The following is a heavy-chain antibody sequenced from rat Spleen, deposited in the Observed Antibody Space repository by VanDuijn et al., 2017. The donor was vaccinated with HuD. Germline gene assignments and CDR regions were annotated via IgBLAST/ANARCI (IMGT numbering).Heavy chain of an antibody. CDR1: GFTFRNYD. J-gene: IGHJ3*01. D-gene: IGHD4-3*01. CDR2: ISPSGGAT. CDR3: VRQDTSGYSNWFAY. Sequence: EVQLVESGGDLFQPGRSLKLSCAASGFTFRNYDMAWVRQAPTMGLEWVTSISPSGGATYYRDSVKGRFTASRDNAKKTLYLQLDSLGSEDTATYYCVRQDTSGYSNWFAYWGQGTLVTVSS. V-gene: IGHV5S13*01.